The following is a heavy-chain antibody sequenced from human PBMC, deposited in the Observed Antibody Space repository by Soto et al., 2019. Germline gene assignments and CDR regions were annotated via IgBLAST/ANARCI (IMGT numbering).Heavy chain of an antibody. CDR3: AKDRPYYDSRVAAVNI. D-gene: IGHD3-22*01. CDR2: VSYDGSNK. V-gene: IGHV3-33*05. CDR1: GFSFETYA. Sequence: GGSMRLSCAASGFSFETYAMHWVRQPPGKGMEWVALVSYDGSNKYYADSVKGRFAISRYNSKNTMFLQMSSLRPEDTAMYYCAKDRPYYDSRVAAVNIWGRGTMVTVSS. J-gene: IGHJ3*02.